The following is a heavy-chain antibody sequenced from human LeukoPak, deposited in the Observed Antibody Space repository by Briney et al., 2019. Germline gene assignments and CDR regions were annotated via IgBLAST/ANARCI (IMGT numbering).Heavy chain of an antibody. J-gene: IGHJ5*02. V-gene: IGHV3-23*01. Sequence: GGSLRLSCAASGFTFSSYAMSWVRQAPGKGLEWVSAISGSGGSTYYADSVKGRFTISRDNSKNTLYLQMNGLRAEDTAVYYCAKDRSRSGWFLNWFDPWGQGTLVTVSS. CDR3: AKDRSRSGWFLNWFDP. D-gene: IGHD6-19*01. CDR2: ISGSGGST. CDR1: GFTFSSYA.